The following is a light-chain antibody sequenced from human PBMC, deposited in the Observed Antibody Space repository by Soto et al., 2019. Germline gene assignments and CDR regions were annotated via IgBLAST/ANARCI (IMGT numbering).Light chain of an antibody. V-gene: IGLV1-44*01. Sequence: QSVLTQPPSLSGTPGQRVTISCSGSGSQIGSNTVSWYQQLPGKAPKLLIYDNDRRPSGVPDRFSGSKSGTSGSLAISDLHSEDEAEYFCAAWHDSRNAWVFGGGTKVTVL. CDR2: DND. J-gene: IGLJ3*02. CDR3: AAWHDSRNAWV. CDR1: GSQIGSNT.